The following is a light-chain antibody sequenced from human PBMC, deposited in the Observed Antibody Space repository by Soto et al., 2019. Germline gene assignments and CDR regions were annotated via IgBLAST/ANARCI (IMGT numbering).Light chain of an antibody. CDR3: GTWESYLSVAV. CDR1: GSNIGSNS. J-gene: IGLJ2*01. Sequence: QSVLTQPPSVSAAPGQPVTISCSGSGSNIGSNSVSWYQHVPGTAPKLLLYDNNKRPSGIPDRFFGSKSGTSATLGITGLQTADEADYYCGTWESYLSVAVFGGGTKVTVL. V-gene: IGLV1-51*01. CDR2: DNN.